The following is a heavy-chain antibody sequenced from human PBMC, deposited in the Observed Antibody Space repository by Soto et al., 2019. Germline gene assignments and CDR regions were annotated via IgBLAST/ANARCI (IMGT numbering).Heavy chain of an antibody. CDR1: GFTFSSYW. Sequence: GGSLRLSCAASGFTFSSYWMHWVRQAPGKGLVWVSRINSDGSSTSYADSVKGRFTISRDNAKNTLYLQMNSLRAEDTAVYYCAKGDNTARNYYYYYGMDVWGQGTTVTVSS. J-gene: IGHJ6*02. D-gene: IGHD5-18*01. CDR3: AKGDNTARNYYYYYGMDV. CDR2: INSDGSST. V-gene: IGHV3-74*01.